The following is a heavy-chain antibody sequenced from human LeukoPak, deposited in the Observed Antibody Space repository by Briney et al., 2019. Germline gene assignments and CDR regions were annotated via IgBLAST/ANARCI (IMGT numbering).Heavy chain of an antibody. D-gene: IGHD6-6*01. CDR2: ISYDAGTK. CDR1: GFTFSSYA. Sequence: PGGSLRLSCAASGFTFSSYAIHRVRQAPGKGLEWVSVISYDAGTKFYADPVKGRFTISRDNSKNTIYLQMNSLRAEDTAMYYCARGGSSSSWFDPWGRGTLVTVSS. J-gene: IGHJ5*02. CDR3: ARGGSSSSWFDP. V-gene: IGHV3-30-3*01.